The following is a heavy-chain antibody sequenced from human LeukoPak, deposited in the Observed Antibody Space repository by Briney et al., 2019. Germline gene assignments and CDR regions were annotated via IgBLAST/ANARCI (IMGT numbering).Heavy chain of an antibody. CDR1: GFSVSDYA. Sequence: GGSLRLSCAASGFSVSDYAMPWIRQSPGNGLEWVSSMSDIGPNTYYADSVKGRFTISRDTSKNTLFLQMNSLRAEDTALYYCARRLSLRFDAFAVWGPGTVVTVSS. CDR3: ARRLSLRFDAFAV. D-gene: IGHD2-21*02. V-gene: IGHV3-23*01. J-gene: IGHJ3*01. CDR2: MSDIGPNT.